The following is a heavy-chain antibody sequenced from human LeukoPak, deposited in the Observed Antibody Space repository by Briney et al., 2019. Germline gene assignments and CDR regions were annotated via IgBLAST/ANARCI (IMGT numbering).Heavy chain of an antibody. CDR1: GGSISSSSYY. CDR2: IYYRGST. CDR3: ARGGSSWSSNWFDP. Sequence: SETLSLTCTVSGGSISSSSYYWGWIRQPPGKGLEWIGSIYYRGSTNYNPSLKSRVTISVDTSKNQFSLKLSSVTAADTAVYYCARGGSSWSSNWFDPWGQGTLVTVSS. D-gene: IGHD6-13*01. J-gene: IGHJ5*02. V-gene: IGHV4-39*07.